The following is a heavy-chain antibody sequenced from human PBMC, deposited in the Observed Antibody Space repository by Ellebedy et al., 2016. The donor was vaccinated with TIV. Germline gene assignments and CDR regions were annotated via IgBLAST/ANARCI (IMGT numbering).Heavy chain of an antibody. CDR3: VKDGTYDYGDY. Sequence: GESLKISCAASGFTFSNYWMHWVRQAPGKGLVWVARIYNDGTSTSYADSVQGRFTISRDNAKNTLYLEMNSLRLDDTVVYYCVKDGTYDYGDYWGQGALVTVSS. V-gene: IGHV3-74*01. CDR2: IYNDGTST. D-gene: IGHD3-16*01. J-gene: IGHJ4*02. CDR1: GFTFSNYW.